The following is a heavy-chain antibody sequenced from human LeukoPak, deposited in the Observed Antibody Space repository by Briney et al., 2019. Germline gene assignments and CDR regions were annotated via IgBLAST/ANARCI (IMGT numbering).Heavy chain of an antibody. J-gene: IGHJ4*02. CDR3: ARAGGSTVSHSDY. CDR1: GVTLSSCG. CDR2: IWYDGSNN. Sequence: GGSLRLSCAASGVTLSSCGMHWVRQAPGKGQEWVAVIWYDGSNNFYADSVKGRFTISRDNSKNTLYLQMNSLRAEDTAVYYCARAGGSTVSHSDYWGQGTLVTVSS. V-gene: IGHV3-33*01. D-gene: IGHD4-17*01.